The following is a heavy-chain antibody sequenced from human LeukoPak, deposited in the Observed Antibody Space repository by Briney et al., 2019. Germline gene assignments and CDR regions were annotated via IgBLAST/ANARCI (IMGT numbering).Heavy chain of an antibody. D-gene: IGHD3-22*01. CDR3: ARGGNYYDSSGYYYPGDY. V-gene: IGHV1-2*02. J-gene: IGHJ4*02. CDR1: GYTFTGYY. CDR2: INPNSGGT. Sequence: GASVKVSCKASGYTFTGYYMHWVRQAPGQGLEWMGWINPNSGGTNYAQKFQGRVTMTRDTSTSTVYMELSSLRSEDTAVYYCARGGNYYDSSGYYYPGDYWGQGTLVTVSS.